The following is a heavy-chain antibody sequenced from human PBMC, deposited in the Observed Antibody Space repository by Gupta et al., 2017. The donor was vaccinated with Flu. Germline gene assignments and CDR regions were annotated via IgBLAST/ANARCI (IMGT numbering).Heavy chain of an antibody. J-gene: IGHJ4*02. CDR2: STGSGSVI. D-gene: IGHD3-10*01. V-gene: IGHV3-11*01. CDR1: GFTFSDYY. Sequence: QVQLVESGGGLVKPGGSLRLSCAGSGFTFSDYYMNWIRQAPGKGLEWVSYSTGSGSVIHYADSVEGRFTISRDNAKNSLFLQMKSLRPEDTAIYYCAIGLDSYDSGGSFDHWGQGTLVTVSS. CDR3: AIGLDSYDSGGSFDH.